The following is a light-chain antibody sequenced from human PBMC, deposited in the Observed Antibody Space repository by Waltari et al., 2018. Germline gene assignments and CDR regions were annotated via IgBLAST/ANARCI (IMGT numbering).Light chain of an antibody. CDR1: QSLVHSDGNIY. CDR3: RQSTHWPPWT. CDR2: KVS. V-gene: IGKV2-30*02. Sequence: VVMTQSPLSLPVTLGQPDSIRCRSSQSLVHSDGNIYVHWFQQRPGQSPRRLIYKVSNRESGVTDKFSGSGSGTDFTLQISRVEAEDVGVYYCRQSTHWPPWTFGQGTRVEIQ. J-gene: IGKJ1*01.